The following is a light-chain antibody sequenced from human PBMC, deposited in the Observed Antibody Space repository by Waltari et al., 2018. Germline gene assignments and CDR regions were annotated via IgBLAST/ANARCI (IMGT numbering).Light chain of an antibody. CDR2: WAS. Sequence: SVLYSSNNKNYFAWYQQKPGQPPKLLIYWASTRESGVPDRFSGSGSGTEFTLTISSLQAEDVAVYYCQQYYSTPPTFGQGTKLEIK. J-gene: IGKJ2*01. V-gene: IGKV4-1*01. CDR1: SVLYSSNNKNY. CDR3: QQYYSTPPT.